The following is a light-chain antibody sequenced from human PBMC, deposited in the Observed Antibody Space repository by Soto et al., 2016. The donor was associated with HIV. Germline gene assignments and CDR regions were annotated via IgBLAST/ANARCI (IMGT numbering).Light chain of an antibody. CDR3: QQXNTVPWT. Sequence: DIQMTQFPSTLSASIGDRVTITCRASQSVSVWLAWYQQKPGKXPNLLTFKTSTLEIGVPSRFSGSGSGTDFTLTLSSVQPDDVGTYYCQQXNTVPWTFGQGTKLEMK. CDR1: QSVSVW. CDR2: KTS. V-gene: IGKV1-5*03. J-gene: IGKJ1*01.